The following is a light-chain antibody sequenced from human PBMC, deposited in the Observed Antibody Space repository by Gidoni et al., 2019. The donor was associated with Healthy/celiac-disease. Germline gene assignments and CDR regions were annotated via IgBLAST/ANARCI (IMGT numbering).Light chain of an antibody. V-gene: IGLV3-19*01. CDR3: NSRDSSGNHLV. Sequence: SSELTQDPAVSLALGQTVRITCQGDSLRSYYASWDQQKQGPAPVLVIYGKNNRPSGIPDRFSGSSSGNTASLTITGAQAEDEADYYCNSRDSSGNHLVFGGGTKLTVL. CDR2: GKN. J-gene: IGLJ2*01. CDR1: SLRSYY.